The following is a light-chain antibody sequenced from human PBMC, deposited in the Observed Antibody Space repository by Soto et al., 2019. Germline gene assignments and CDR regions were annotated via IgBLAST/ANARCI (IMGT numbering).Light chain of an antibody. V-gene: IGLV2-8*01. CDR1: SSDVGTHGY. J-gene: IGLJ3*02. CDR3: VCYAGANNWV. Sequence: QSVLTQPPSASGSPGQSVTISCTGTSSDVGTHGYVSWYHLHAGKAPKLIIYDVTERPSVVPDRFSGSKSANTASLTVSGLQAEDECDYYCVCYAGANNWVFGGGTKLTAL. CDR2: DVT.